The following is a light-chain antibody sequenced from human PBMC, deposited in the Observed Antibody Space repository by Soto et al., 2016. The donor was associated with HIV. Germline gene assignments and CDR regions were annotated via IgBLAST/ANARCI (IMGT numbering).Light chain of an antibody. Sequence: DIQMTQSPSTLSASVGDRVSITCRASQSISNWLAWYQQEPGKAPKLLIYKASSLKSGVPSRFSGSGSGTEFTLTISSLQPDDFATYYCQQYNSYRTFGQGTKVEIK. J-gene: IGKJ1*01. CDR1: QSISNW. CDR3: QQYNSYRT. CDR2: KAS. V-gene: IGKV1-5*03.